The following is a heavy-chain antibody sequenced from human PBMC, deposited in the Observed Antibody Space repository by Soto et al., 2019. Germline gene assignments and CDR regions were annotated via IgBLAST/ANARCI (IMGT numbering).Heavy chain of an antibody. Sequence: SETLSLTCAVYGGSFSGYYWSWIRQPPGKGLEWIGEINHSGSTNYNPSLKSRVTISVDTSKNQFSLKLSSVTAADTAVYYCARGLAAAGSQDFDYWGQGTLVTVSS. CDR2: INHSGST. CDR3: ARGLAAAGSQDFDY. D-gene: IGHD6-13*01. V-gene: IGHV4-34*01. CDR1: GGSFSGYY. J-gene: IGHJ4*02.